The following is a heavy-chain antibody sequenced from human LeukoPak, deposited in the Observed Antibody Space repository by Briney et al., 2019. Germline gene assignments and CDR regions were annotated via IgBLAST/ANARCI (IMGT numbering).Heavy chain of an antibody. CDR3: AAGRERELGY. CDR2: IVVGSGNT. CDR1: GFTFTSSV. Sequence: SVKVSCKASGFTFTSSVVQWVRQARGQRLEWIGWIVVGSGNTNYAQKFQERVTITRDMSTSTAYMELSSLRSEDTAVYYCAAGRERELGYWGQGTLVTVSS. V-gene: IGHV1-58*01. D-gene: IGHD1-1*01. J-gene: IGHJ4*02.